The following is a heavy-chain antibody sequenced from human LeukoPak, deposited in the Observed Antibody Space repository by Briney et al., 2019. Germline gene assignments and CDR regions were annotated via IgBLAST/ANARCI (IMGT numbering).Heavy chain of an antibody. CDR1: GFTFSTFA. CDR2: ISYNVSHK. J-gene: IGHJ4*02. CDR3: ARGWGGSSWPLDY. V-gene: IGHV3-30-3*01. Sequence: TGGSLRLSCTGSGFTFSTFALHWVRQAPGKGLEWVAFISYNVSHKDYPDSVRGRFTISRDNFKSTVYLQMNSLRPEDAAVYYCARGWGGSSWPLDYWGQGTLVTVSS. D-gene: IGHD6-13*01.